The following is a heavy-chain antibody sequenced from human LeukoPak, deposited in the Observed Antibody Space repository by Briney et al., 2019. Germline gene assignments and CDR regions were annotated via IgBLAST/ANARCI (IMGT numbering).Heavy chain of an antibody. CDR1: GGSISSGGYS. Sequence: SETLSLTCAVSGGSISSGGYSWSWIRQPPGKGLEWIGYIYHSGSTYYNPSLKSRVTISVDRSKNQFSLKLSSVTAADTAVYYCARAGDLYYYGMDVWGQGTTVTVSS. D-gene: IGHD3-16*01. CDR3: ARAGDLYYYGMDV. CDR2: IYHSGST. J-gene: IGHJ6*02. V-gene: IGHV4-30-2*01.